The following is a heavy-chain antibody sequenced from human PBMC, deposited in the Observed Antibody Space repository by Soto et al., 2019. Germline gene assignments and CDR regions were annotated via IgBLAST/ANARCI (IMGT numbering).Heavy chain of an antibody. CDR2: ISWNSGSV. J-gene: IGHJ4*02. Sequence: EVQLVESGGGLVQPGRSLRLSCGASGFTFDGFAMHWVRQAPGKGLEWVSGISWNSGSVAYADSVKGRFTISRDNDKNSLYLQMSGLTPEDPALYYCAKDFSAIWHYRRDFHYWGQGTLVTVSS. CDR3: AKDFSAIWHYRRDFHY. D-gene: IGHD1-7*01. CDR1: GFTFDGFA. V-gene: IGHV3-9*01.